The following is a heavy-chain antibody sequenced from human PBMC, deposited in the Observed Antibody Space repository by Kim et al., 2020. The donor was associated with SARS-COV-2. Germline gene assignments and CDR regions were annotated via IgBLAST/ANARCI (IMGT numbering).Heavy chain of an antibody. Sequence: SNPSLKSRVTISLDTSRNQFSLKLSSGTAADTAVYYCARGIVVPENWFDPWGQGTLVTVSS. J-gene: IGHJ5*02. D-gene: IGHD2-2*01. CDR3: ARGIVVPENWFDP. V-gene: IGHV4-61*02.